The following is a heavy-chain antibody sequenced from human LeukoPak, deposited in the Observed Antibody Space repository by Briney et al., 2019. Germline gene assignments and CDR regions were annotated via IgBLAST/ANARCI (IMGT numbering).Heavy chain of an antibody. D-gene: IGHD2-8*01. Sequence: PGRSLRLSCAASGFTFSSYAMHWVRQAPGKGLEWVAVISYDGIIKYYADSVKGRFTISRDNSNNTLYLQMNSLRAEDTAVYYCAKDPDCTSGVCYTFFDYWGQGTLVTVSS. CDR3: AKDPDCTSGVCYTFFDY. V-gene: IGHV3-30*04. CDR1: GFTFSSYA. CDR2: ISYDGIIK. J-gene: IGHJ4*02.